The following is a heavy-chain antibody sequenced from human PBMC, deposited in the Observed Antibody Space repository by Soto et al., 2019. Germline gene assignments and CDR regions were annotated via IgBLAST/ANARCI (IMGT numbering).Heavy chain of an antibody. CDR1: GGSISSGGYY. Sequence: TLSLTCTVSGGSISSGGYYWSWIRQHPGKGLEWIGYIYYSGSTYYNPSLKSRVTISVDTSKNQFSLKLSSVTAADTAVYYCARVTGRQQLVAIDYWGQGTLVTVSS. CDR2: IYYSGST. CDR3: ARVTGRQQLVAIDY. J-gene: IGHJ4*02. D-gene: IGHD6-13*01. V-gene: IGHV4-31*03.